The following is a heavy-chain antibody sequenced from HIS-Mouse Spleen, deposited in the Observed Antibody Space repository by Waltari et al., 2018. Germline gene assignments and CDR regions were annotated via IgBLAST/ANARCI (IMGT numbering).Heavy chain of an antibody. V-gene: IGHV4-59*01. CDR1: GGSISSYY. J-gene: IGHJ6*02. D-gene: IGHD6-13*01. CDR2: IYYSGRT. CDR3: ARGEGSSWYYYYYGMDV. Sequence: QVQLQESGPGLVTPSETLSLTCTVSGGSISSYYWSWIRQPPGKGLEWIGYIYYSGRTNYTPSLNRGVNISVDTSQTQFSLKLSSVTAADTAVYYCARGEGSSWYYYYYGMDVWGQGTTVTVSS.